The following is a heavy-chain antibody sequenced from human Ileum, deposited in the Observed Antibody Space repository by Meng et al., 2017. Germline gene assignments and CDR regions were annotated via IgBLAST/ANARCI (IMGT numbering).Heavy chain of an antibody. D-gene: IGHD2-8*01. CDR1: VASLDTEIYY. CDR2: FHYTGNT. V-gene: IGHV4-39*07. Sequence: QVQPQDSGPGLVKPSETLSITCPVSVASLDTEIYYWGWVRQPPGKGLEWIGTFHYTGNTDYNPSLKSRVTISLDVSKNQLSLKLTSVSAADTAVYYCARDHGIYYWFYYWGQGTLVTVSS. CDR3: ARDHGIYYWFYY. J-gene: IGHJ4*02.